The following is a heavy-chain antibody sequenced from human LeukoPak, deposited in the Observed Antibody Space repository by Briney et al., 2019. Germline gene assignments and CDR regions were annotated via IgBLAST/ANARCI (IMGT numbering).Heavy chain of an antibody. D-gene: IGHD3-22*01. CDR3: ARAGPYYDSSGYYYQCDY. CDR2: IIPIFGTA. J-gene: IGHJ4*02. CDR1: GGTFSSYA. V-gene: IGHV1-69*05. Sequence: ASVKVSCKASGGTFSSYAISWVRQAPGQGLEWMGGIIPIFGTANYAQKLQGRVTMTTDTSTSTAYMELRSLRSDDTAVYYCARAGPYYDSSGYYYQCDYWGQGTLVTVSS.